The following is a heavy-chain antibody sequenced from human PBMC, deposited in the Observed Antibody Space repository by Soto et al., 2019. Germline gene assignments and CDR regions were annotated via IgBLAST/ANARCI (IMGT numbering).Heavy chain of an antibody. CDR2: IHSSGSI. V-gene: IGHV4-30-4*01. CDR3: ARDLDGLHDDTSGPFPRPG. D-gene: IGHD3-22*01. CDR1: GVPISTDDYY. J-gene: IGHJ1*01. Sequence: SETLSLTCTVSGVPISTDDYYWTWIRQPPGKGLEWIGYIHSSGSIYYNPSLKSRATMSIDTAGNQFSLKVSSVTVADTAVYYCARDLDGLHDDTSGPFPRPGWGQGTLVTVSS.